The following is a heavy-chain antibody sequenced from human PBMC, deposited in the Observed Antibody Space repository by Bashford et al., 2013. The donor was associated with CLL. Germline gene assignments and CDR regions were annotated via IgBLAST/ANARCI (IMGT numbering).Heavy chain of an antibody. D-gene: IGHD3-16*01. CDR1: GYTFTKYD. Sequence: ASVKVSCKTSGYTFTKYDVNWVRQAPGQGLEWMGWVNPDSGETAYAQKFQGRVTMTRDTSLSTAYMELSGLKFEDTAVYYCARVNSYDLQVYYFDYWGQGTLVTVSS. V-gene: IGHV1-8*01. CDR2: VNPDSGET. CDR3: ARVNSYDLQVYYFDY. J-gene: IGHJ4*02.